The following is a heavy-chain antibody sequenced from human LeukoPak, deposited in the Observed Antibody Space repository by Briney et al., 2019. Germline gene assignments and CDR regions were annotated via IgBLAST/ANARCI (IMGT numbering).Heavy chain of an antibody. CDR2: IYYSGST. Sequence: SETLSLTCAVYGGSFSGYYWSWIRQPPGKGLEWIGYIYYSGSTNYNPSLKSRVTISVDTSKNQFSLKLSSVTAADTAVYYCARQYPSDYYFDYWGQGTLVTVSS. CDR1: GGSFSGYY. V-gene: IGHV4-59*08. CDR3: ARQYPSDYYFDY. D-gene: IGHD2-21*02. J-gene: IGHJ4*02.